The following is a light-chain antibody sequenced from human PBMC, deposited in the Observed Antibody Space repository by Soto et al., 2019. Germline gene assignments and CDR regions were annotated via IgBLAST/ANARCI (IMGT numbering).Light chain of an antibody. CDR2: LVS. CDR3: MQGTHWPWT. J-gene: IGKJ1*01. Sequence: DVVLTQSPLSLSVTLGQPACISCWSSQSLVYSNGNTYLNWFHQRPGQSPRRLIYLVSNRDSGVPDRFSGSGSGTDFTLKISRVEAEDVGVYYCMQGTHWPWTFGQGTKVDIK. V-gene: IGKV2-30*01. CDR1: QSLVYSNGNTY.